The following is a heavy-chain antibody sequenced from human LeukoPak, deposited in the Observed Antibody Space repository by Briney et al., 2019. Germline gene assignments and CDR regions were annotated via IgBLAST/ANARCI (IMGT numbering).Heavy chain of an antibody. D-gene: IGHD3-3*01. Sequence: GGSLRLPCAASGFTFSNYAMNWVRQAPGKGLEWVSSISRSGGSTFYADSVKGRFTISRDNSKNTLYLQMNSLRAEDTAVYYCAKAPRFGDHATEYYYYYMDVWGKGTTVTVSS. CDR1: GFTFSNYA. V-gene: IGHV3-23*01. CDR2: ISRSGGST. CDR3: AKAPRFGDHATEYYYYYMDV. J-gene: IGHJ6*03.